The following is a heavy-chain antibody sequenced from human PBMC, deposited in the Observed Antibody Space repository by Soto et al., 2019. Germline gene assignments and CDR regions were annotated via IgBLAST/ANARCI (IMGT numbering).Heavy chain of an antibody. CDR1: GYTFITYD. D-gene: IGHD2-8*02. CDR3: ARRKERYCPNFFDP. J-gene: IGHJ4*01. CDR2: MNPSNGNA. V-gene: IGHV1-8*01. Sequence: ASVKVSCKASGYTFITYDINWVRQATGQGLEWMGWMNPSNGNAGYAQKFQGRLTITRNTSTSTAYMELSSLRSDDTAVYFCARRKERYCPNFFDPWGQGSPVTGSS.